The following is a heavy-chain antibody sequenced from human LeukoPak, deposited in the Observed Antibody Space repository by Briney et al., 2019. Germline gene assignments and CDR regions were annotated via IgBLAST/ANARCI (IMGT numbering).Heavy chain of an antibody. V-gene: IGHV1-69*05. CDR1: GGTFSGYA. D-gene: IGHD2-15*01. CDR2: IIPIFGTA. J-gene: IGHJ4*02. CDR3: AGRYCSGGSCYSGGFDY. Sequence: SVKVSCKASGGTFSGYAISWVRQAPGQGLEWMGGIIPIFGTANYAQKFQGRVTITTDESTSTAYMELSSLRSEDTAVYYCAGRYCSGGSCYSGGFDYWGQGTLVTVSS.